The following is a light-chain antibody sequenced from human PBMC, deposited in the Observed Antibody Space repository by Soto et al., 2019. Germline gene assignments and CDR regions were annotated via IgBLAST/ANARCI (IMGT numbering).Light chain of an antibody. CDR3: QQGHNWPLT. CDR2: GAS. V-gene: IGKV3-15*01. Sequence: EIVMTQSLATLSLSPGERAALSCRASQGISSELAWYQQKPGQPPRLLIYGASTRATGVPARFTGSGSGSDFTLTISGLQSEDFAVYYCQQGHNWPLTFGQGTRLEI. J-gene: IGKJ2*01. CDR1: QGISSE.